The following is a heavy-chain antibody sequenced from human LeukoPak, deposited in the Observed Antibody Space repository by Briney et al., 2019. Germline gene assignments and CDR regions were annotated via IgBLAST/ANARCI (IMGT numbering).Heavy chain of an antibody. D-gene: IGHD2-2*02. V-gene: IGHV4-38-2*02. J-gene: IGHJ4*02. Sequence: PSETLALTCIVSGYSIRNGFHWSWIRLSPGKGLEWIGSIDYTGRPSYNPSLRSRVTISVDTSKNTFSLNLASVTAADTAKYLCARSEINHYMKFWGQGLQVIVSS. CDR2: IDYTGRP. CDR1: GYSIRNGFH. CDR3: ARSEINHYMKF.